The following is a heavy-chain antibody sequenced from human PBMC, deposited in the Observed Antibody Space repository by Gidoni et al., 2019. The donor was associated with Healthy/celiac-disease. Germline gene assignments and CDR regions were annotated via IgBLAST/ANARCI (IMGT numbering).Heavy chain of an antibody. J-gene: IGHJ4*02. CDR2: ISGSGGRT. Sequence: EVQLLESGGGLVQPGGSLSLSCAASVFPFSSSARGWVRQAPGKGLEWVSAISGSGGRTYYADSVKGRFTISRDNSKNTLYLQMNSLRAEDTAVYYCAKSKGYGGNSFDYGGQGTLVTGSS. CDR3: AKSKGYGGNSFDY. CDR1: VFPFSSSA. V-gene: IGHV3-23*01. D-gene: IGHD4-17*01.